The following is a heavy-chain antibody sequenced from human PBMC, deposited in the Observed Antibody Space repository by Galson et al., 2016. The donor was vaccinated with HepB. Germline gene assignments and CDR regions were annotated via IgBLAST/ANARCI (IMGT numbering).Heavy chain of an antibody. CDR1: GFTLSTFA. J-gene: IGHJ3*02. Sequence: SLRLSCAASGFTLSTFAMSWVRQAPGKGLEWVSSSRGTGATTYYADSVKGRFTISRDNLRNTLYLQLDSLRAEDTALYYCTRDGYNHIAFDIWGRGTMVTVSS. CDR2: SRGTGATT. CDR3: TRDGYNHIAFDI. D-gene: IGHD5-24*01. V-gene: IGHV3-23*01.